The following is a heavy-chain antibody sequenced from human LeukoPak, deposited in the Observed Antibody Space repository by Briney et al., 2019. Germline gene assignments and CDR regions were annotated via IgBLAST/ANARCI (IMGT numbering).Heavy chain of an antibody. CDR1: GFTFSSYE. J-gene: IGHJ3*01. CDR2: ISPSGDIT. CDR3: ARDRHWGAFDF. V-gene: IGHV3-23*01. D-gene: IGHD7-27*01. Sequence: GGSLRLSCAASGFTFSSYEMNWVRQAPGKGLEWVSGISPSGDITYYAEPVKGRLFISRDNSGNTVYVQMNRLRAEDTAVYYCARDRHWGAFDFWGQGTMVIVPS.